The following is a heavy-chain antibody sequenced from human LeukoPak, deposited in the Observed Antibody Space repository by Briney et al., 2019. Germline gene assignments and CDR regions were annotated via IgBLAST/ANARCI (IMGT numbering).Heavy chain of an antibody. V-gene: IGHV4-4*07. Sequence: SETLSLTCTVSGGSISSYYWSWIRQPAGKGLEWIGRIYTSGSTNYNPSLKSRVTMSVDTSKNQFSLKLSSVTAADTAVYYCATHYDSSGYYYYWGQGTLVTVSS. J-gene: IGHJ4*02. D-gene: IGHD3-22*01. CDR2: IYTSGST. CDR1: GGSISSYY. CDR3: ATHYDSSGYYYY.